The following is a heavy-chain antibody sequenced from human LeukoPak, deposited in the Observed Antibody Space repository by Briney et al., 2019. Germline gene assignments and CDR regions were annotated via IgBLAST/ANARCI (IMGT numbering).Heavy chain of an antibody. V-gene: IGHV1-18*01. J-gene: IGHJ4*02. Sequence: PEASVKVSCKASGYTFTSYGISWVRQAPGQGLEWMGWISAYNGNTNYAQKLQGRVTMTTDTSTSTAYMELRSLRSDDTAVYYCARDEVVAATSPFDYWGQGTLVTVSS. CDR1: GYTFTSYG. D-gene: IGHD2-15*01. CDR2: ISAYNGNT. CDR3: ARDEVVAATSPFDY.